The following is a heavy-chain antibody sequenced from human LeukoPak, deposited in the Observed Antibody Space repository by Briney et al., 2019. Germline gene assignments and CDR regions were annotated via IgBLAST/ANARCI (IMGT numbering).Heavy chain of an antibody. CDR2: IRYDASYQ. V-gene: IGHV3-30*02. J-gene: IGHJ4*02. CDR1: GFSFTNYA. Sequence: GGSLRLSCAASGFSFTNYATHWVRQAPGKGLEWVAFIRYDASYQNYPDSVKGRFTISRDISKNTLYLQMNSLRAEDTAVYFCAKGGDRGNYYFDSWGQGTLVSVSS. CDR3: AKGGDRGNYYFDS. D-gene: IGHD3-10*01.